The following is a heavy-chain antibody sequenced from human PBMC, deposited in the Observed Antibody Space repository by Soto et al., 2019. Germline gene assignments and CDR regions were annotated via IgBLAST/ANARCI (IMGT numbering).Heavy chain of an antibody. D-gene: IGHD6-13*01. J-gene: IGHJ6*02. CDR2: ISSSSSYI. V-gene: IGHV3-21*01. CDR3: ARPLAAGYYYYFYGMDV. Sequence: EVQVVESGGGLVKPGGSLRLSCAASGFTFSSSAMTWVRQAPGKGLEWVSSISSSSSYIYYADSVKGRFTISRDNAWNALYLQMNSLSAEDTAVYHCARPLAAGYYYYFYGMDVWGQGTTVTVSS. CDR1: GFTFSSSA.